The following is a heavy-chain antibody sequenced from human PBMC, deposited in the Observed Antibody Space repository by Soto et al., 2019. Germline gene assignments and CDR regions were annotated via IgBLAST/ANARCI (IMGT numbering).Heavy chain of an antibody. CDR1: GYTYTSYA. CDR3: ARGGPRNYYDSSGYYSSDY. CDR2: INAGNGNT. Sequence: ASVTVSCQAAGYTYTSYAMHWVRQAPGQRLEWMGWINAGNGNTKYSQKFQGRVTITRDTSASTAYMELSSLRSEDTAVYYCARGGPRNYYDSSGYYSSDYWGQGTLVTVSS. D-gene: IGHD3-22*01. J-gene: IGHJ4*02. V-gene: IGHV1-3*01.